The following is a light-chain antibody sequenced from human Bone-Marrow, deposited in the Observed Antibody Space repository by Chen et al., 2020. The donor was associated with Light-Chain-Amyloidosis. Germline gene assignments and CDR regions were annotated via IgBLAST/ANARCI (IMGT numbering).Light chain of an antibody. CDR3: QQYYATPLT. V-gene: IGKV4-1*01. Sequence: DIVMTQSPDSLAVSLGERATINCKSSQSVLYSSNNKNYLAWYQLRAGQPPKLLIYWAATRESGVPDRVSGSGSVTDFTLTISSLQAEDVAVYYCQQYYATPLTFGGGTKVEIK. CDR2: WAA. CDR1: QSVLYSSNNKNY. J-gene: IGKJ4*01.